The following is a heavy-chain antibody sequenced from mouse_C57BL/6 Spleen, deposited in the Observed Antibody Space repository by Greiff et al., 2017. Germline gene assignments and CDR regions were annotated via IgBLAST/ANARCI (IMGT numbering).Heavy chain of an antibody. D-gene: IGHD1-1*02. CDR3: ARRGGGAGYFAY. Sequence: VQLQQPGAELVRPGSSVKLSCTASGFTFTSYWMDWVKQRPGQGLEWIGNIYPSDSETHYAPKFKDKATLTVDKSSSTAYLQRSSLTSEDTAVYYCARRGGGAGYFAYWGQGTPLTVSA. J-gene: IGHJ2*01. CDR1: GFTFTSYW. V-gene: IGHV1-61*01. CDR2: IYPSDSET.